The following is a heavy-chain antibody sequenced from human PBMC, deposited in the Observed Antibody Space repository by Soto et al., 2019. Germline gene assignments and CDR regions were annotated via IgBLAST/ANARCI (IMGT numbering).Heavy chain of an antibody. V-gene: IGHV1-69*01. Sequence: QVQLVQSGAEVKKPGSSVKVSCKASGGTFSSYAISWVRQAPGQGLEWMGGIIPISDTTNYAQKFQVRVTITADESTRTAYMELSSLRSEDTAVYYCARSQGSSTSLEIYYYYYYGMDVWGQGTTVTVSS. D-gene: IGHD2-2*01. J-gene: IGHJ6*02. CDR2: IIPISDTT. CDR3: ARSQGSSTSLEIYYYYYYGMDV. CDR1: GGTFSSYA.